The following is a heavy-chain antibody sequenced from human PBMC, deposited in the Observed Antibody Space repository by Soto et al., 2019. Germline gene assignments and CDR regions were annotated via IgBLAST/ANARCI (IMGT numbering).Heavy chain of an antibody. CDR2: ASYDGSDE. J-gene: IGHJ2*01. CDR3: AKGFGGDPYWYFDL. V-gene: IGHV3-30*18. Sequence: VQLVESGGGVVQPGTSLRLSCAASGFSISSFAMHWVRQTPGKGLEWVAVASYDGSDEYYADSAKGRFTIFRDNSKNTLHLQMNSLRGDDTAMYYCAKGFGGDPYWYFDLWGRGTLVTVSS. D-gene: IGHD2-21*01. CDR1: GFSISSFA.